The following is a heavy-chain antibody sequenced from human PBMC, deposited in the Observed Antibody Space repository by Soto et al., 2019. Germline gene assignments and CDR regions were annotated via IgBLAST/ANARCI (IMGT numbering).Heavy chain of an antibody. D-gene: IGHD3-3*01. Sequence: EVQLVESGGGLVQPGRSLRLSCAASGFTFDDYAMHWVRQAPGKGLEWVSGISWDRGSIDYADSVKGRFTISTDNAKNSLYLQMNSLRPEDTALYYCARDPSAAYDSWTGYYYEMAVWGQGTTVTVSS. J-gene: IGHJ6*02. CDR3: ARDPSAAYDSWTGYYYEMAV. CDR1: GFTFDDYA. V-gene: IGHV3-9*01. CDR2: ISWDRGSI.